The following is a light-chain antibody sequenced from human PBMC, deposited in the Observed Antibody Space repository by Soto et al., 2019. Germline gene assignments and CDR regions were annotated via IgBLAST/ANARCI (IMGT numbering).Light chain of an antibody. Sequence: QLVLTQPPSASGTPGQRVTISCSGSGSSIGTNTVNWYRQLPGTAPKLLIYGNNQRPSGVPGRFSGSKSGTSASLAISGLQSEDEAEYYCAAWDGSLNNVLFGGGTKVTVL. CDR2: GNN. J-gene: IGLJ2*01. CDR1: GSSIGTNT. V-gene: IGLV1-44*01. CDR3: AAWDGSLNNVL.